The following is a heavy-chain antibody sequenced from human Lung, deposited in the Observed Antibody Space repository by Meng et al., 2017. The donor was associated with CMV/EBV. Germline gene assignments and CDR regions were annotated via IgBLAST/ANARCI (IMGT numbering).Heavy chain of an antibody. V-gene: IGHV3-7*01. CDR3: ARDRAANSFDP. J-gene: IGHJ5*02. CDR2: IKEDGSDK. CDR1: GFTFINYW. D-gene: IGHD6-25*01. Sequence: GGSXRLSCAASGFTFINYWMSWVRQAPGKGLEWVANIKEDGSDKYYVDSVKGGFTISRDNAKNSLYLQMNSLRAEDTAVYYCARDRAANSFDPWAREPWSPSPQ.